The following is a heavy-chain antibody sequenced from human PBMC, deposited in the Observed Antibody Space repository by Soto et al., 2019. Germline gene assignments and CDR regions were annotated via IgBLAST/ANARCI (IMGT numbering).Heavy chain of an antibody. J-gene: IGHJ4*02. Sequence: ASVKVSCKASGYTFTSYGISWVRQAPGQGLEWMGWISAYNGNTNYAQKLQGRVTMTTDTSTSTAYMEMRSLRSDDTAVYYCARDGYNWNDEYYFDYWGQGTMVTVYS. CDR2: ISAYNGNT. V-gene: IGHV1-18*01. CDR3: ARDGYNWNDEYYFDY. D-gene: IGHD1-1*01. CDR1: GYTFTSYG.